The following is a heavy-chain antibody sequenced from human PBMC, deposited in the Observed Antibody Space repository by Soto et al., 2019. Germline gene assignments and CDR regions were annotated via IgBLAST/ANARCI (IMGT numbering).Heavy chain of an antibody. J-gene: IGHJ3*01. CDR3: AKDIAPNHYDSSGEPFDV. CDR1: GFTFSNYA. CDR2: ISGGGVNT. Sequence: EVQLLESGGGLVQPGGSLRLSCVASGFTFSNYAMNWVRQAPGKGLELISAISGGGVNTYYADSVKGRISVSRDTSKSALYLHLDSLRAADTAVYYCAKDIAPNHYDSSGEPFDVWGQGTKVTVSS. D-gene: IGHD3-22*01. V-gene: IGHV3-23*01.